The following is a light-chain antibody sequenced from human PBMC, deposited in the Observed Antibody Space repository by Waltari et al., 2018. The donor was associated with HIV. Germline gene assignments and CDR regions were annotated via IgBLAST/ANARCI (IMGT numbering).Light chain of an antibody. CDR1: QSVRSN. CDR3: QQYNNWWT. Sequence: EIVMTQSPATLSVSPGERATLSCRASQSVRSNLAWYQQKPGQAPRLLIYDASTRATGSPARFSGSGSGTEFSLTISSLQSEDFALYYCQQYNNWWTFGQGTKVEIK. CDR2: DAS. V-gene: IGKV3-15*01. J-gene: IGKJ1*01.